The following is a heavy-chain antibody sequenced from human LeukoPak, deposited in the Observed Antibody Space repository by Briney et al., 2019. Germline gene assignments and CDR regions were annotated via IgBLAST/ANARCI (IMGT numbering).Heavy chain of an antibody. CDR3: ARARVVRGPGNFQH. J-gene: IGHJ1*01. CDR2: IKQDGSEK. CDR1: GFTFSSYW. D-gene: IGHD3-10*01. Sequence: GGSLRLSCAASGFTFSSYWMSWVRQAPGKGLEWVANIKQDGSEKYYVDSVKGRFTISRDNAKNSLYLQMNSLRAEDTAVYYCARARVVRGPGNFQHWGQGTLVTVSS. V-gene: IGHV3-7*01.